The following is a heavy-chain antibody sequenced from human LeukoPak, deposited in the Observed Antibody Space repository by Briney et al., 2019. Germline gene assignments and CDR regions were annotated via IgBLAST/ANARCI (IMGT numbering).Heavy chain of an antibody. Sequence: ASVKVSCKASGYTFTSYAMNWVRQAPGQGLEWMGWISAYNGNTNYAQKLQGRVTMTTDTSTSTAYMELRSLRSDDTAVYYCARDRWLVRSYFQYYFDYWGQGTLVTVSS. V-gene: IGHV1-18*01. CDR2: ISAYNGNT. D-gene: IGHD6-19*01. CDR3: ARDRWLVRSYFQYYFDY. J-gene: IGHJ4*02. CDR1: GYTFTSYA.